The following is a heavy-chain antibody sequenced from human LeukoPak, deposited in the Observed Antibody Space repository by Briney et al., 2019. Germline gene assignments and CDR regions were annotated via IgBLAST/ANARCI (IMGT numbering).Heavy chain of an antibody. CDR1: GDSISGYY. Sequence: SETLSLTRTVSGDSISGYYCGWIRQPPGKGVEWIGDIYYSGSTNYNPSLKSRVTISVDTSKNQFSLKLSSVTAADTAVYYCASVGGGNYYYYGMDVWGQGTTVTVSS. V-gene: IGHV4-59*01. D-gene: IGHD1-26*01. J-gene: IGHJ6*02. CDR3: ASVGGGNYYYYGMDV. CDR2: IYYSGST.